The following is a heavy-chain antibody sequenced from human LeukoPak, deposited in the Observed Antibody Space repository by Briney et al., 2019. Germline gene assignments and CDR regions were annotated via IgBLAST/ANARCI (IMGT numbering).Heavy chain of an antibody. CDR2: MYTGGST. D-gene: IGHD1-1*01. CDR3: AAVDATTGFDP. J-gene: IGHJ5*02. Sequence: GGSLRLSCAASGISVRSNYMSWVRQAPGKGLEWVSIMYTGGSTKYAESVEGRFTISRDNSNNTVYLQMNSLRDDDTAVYYCAAVDATTGFDPWGQGTLVTVSS. V-gene: IGHV3-66*02. CDR1: GISVRSNY.